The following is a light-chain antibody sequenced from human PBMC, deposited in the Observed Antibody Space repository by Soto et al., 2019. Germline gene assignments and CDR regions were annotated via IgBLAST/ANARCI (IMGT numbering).Light chain of an antibody. CDR1: QSVSSSY. V-gene: IGKV3-20*01. CDR3: QQYGRSPFT. Sequence: EIVLTQSPGTLSLSPGERATLACRASQSVSSSYLAWYQQKPGQAPRLLIYAASSRATGIPGRFSGSGSGTDFTLTISRLAPEDFAVYYCQQYGRSPFTFGPGTKVDIK. CDR2: AAS. J-gene: IGKJ3*01.